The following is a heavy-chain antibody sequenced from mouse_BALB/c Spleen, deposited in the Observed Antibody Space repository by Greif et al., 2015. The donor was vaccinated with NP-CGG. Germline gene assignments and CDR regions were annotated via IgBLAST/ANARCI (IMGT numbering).Heavy chain of an antibody. CDR1: GFSLTSYG. J-gene: IGHJ4*01. CDR3: ARHYYGSSYAMDY. D-gene: IGHD1-1*01. V-gene: IGHV2-6-1*01. Sequence: QVQLQQSGPGLVAPSQSLSITCTISGFSLTSYGVHWVRQPPGKGLEWLGVIWGGGSTTYNSALKSRLSISKDNSKSQVFLKMNSLQTDDTAMYYCARHYYGSSYAMDYWGQGTSVTVSS. CDR2: IWGGGST.